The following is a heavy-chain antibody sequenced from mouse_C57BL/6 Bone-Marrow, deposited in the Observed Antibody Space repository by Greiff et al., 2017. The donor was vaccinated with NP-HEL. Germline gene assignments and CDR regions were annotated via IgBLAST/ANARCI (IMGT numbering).Heavy chain of an antibody. D-gene: IGHD2-5*01. J-gene: IGHJ4*01. CDR3: ASSYYSNLYYAMDY. CDR2: IRNKANGYTT. V-gene: IGHV7-3*01. CDR1: GFTFTDYY. Sequence: EVQVVESGGGLVQPGGSLSLSCAASGFTFTDYYMSWVRQPPGKALEWLGFIRNKANGYTTEYSASVKGRFTISRDNSQSILYLQMNALRAEDSATYYCASSYYSNLYYAMDYWGQGTSVTVSS.